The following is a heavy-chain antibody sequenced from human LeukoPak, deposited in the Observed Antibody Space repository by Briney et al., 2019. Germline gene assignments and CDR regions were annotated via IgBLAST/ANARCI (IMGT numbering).Heavy chain of an antibody. CDR2: INHSGST. CDR1: GASFSGYY. CDR3: AREAGCGGDCYRPAQGYYFDY. J-gene: IGHJ4*02. D-gene: IGHD2-21*02. Sequence: SETLSLTCAVYGASFSGYYWSWIRQPPGKGLGWLGEINHSGSTNYNPSLKSRVTISVDTSKNQSSLKLSSVTAADTAVYYCAREAGCGGDCYRPAQGYYFDYWGQGTLVTVSS. V-gene: IGHV4-34*01.